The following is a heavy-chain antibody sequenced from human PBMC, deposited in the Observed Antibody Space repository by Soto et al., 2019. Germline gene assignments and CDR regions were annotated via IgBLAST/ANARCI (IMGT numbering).Heavy chain of an antibody. CDR2: INHSGST. Sequence: SETLSLTCAVYGGSFSGYYWSWIRQPPGKGLEWIGEINHSGSTNYNPSLKSRVTISVDTSKNQFSLKLSSVTAADTAVYYCAREPYSSSSPFDYWGQGTLVTV. D-gene: IGHD6-6*01. J-gene: IGHJ4*02. CDR3: AREPYSSSSPFDY. V-gene: IGHV4-34*01. CDR1: GGSFSGYY.